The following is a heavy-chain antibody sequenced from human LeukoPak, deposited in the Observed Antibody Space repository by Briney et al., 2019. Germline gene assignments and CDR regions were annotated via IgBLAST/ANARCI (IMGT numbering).Heavy chain of an antibody. CDR3: ARSLPTVVYYFDY. D-gene: IGHD4-23*01. J-gene: IGHJ4*02. CDR1: GYTFTSYA. V-gene: IGHV1-3*01. CDR2: INAGNGNT. Sequence: ASVKVSCKASGYTFTSYAMHWVRQAPGQRLEWMGWINAGNGNTKYSQKFQGRVTITRDTSASTAYMELSSLRSEDTAVYYCARSLPTVVYYFDYWGQGTLVTVSS.